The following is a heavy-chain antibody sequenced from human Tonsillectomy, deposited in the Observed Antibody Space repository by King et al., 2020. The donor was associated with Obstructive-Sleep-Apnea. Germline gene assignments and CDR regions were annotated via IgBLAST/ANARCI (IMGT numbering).Heavy chain of an antibody. CDR3: ARWRGGSGNIDY. CDR2: IYHSGST. V-gene: IGHV4-30-4*01. CDR1: GGSINSGDYY. D-gene: IGHD3-10*01. J-gene: IGHJ4*02. Sequence: VQLQESGPGLVKPSQTLSLTCTVSGGSINSGDYYWTWIRQPPGKGLEWIGSIYHSGSTYFNPSLRSRVTVSIDTSRNQFSLNLNSVTAADTAVYFCARWRGGSGNIDYWGQGTLVTVSS.